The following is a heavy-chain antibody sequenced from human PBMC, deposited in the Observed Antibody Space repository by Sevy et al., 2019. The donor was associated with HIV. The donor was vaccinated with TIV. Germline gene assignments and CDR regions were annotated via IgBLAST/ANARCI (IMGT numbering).Heavy chain of an antibody. Sequence: GGSLRLSCAASGFSLNSYWMSWVRQAPGKGLERVANIKQDGSVKYYVDSVKGRFTISRDNARNLLYLQMNSLRAEDTALYYCVRAIAADGSFWGQGTLVTVSS. V-gene: IGHV3-7*01. CDR1: GFSLNSYW. CDR3: VRAIAADGSF. D-gene: IGHD6-13*01. J-gene: IGHJ4*02. CDR2: IKQDGSVK.